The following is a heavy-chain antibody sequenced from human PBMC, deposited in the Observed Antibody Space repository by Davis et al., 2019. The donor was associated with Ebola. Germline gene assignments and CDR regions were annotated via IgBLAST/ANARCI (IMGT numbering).Heavy chain of an antibody. Sequence: ASVKVSCKASGYTFTSYGISWVRQAPGQGLEWMGWISAYNGNTNYAQKLQGRVTMTTDTSTSTAYMELRSLRSDDTAVYYCARVAYCSSTSCFWYYYYMDVWGKGTTVTVSS. J-gene: IGHJ6*03. V-gene: IGHV1-18*04. D-gene: IGHD2-2*01. CDR1: GYTFTSYG. CDR3: ARVAYCSSTSCFWYYYYMDV. CDR2: ISAYNGNT.